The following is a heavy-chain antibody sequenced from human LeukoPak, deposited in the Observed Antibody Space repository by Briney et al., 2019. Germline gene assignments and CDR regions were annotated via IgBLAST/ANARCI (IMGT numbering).Heavy chain of an antibody. CDR2: ISHDGSNK. V-gene: IGHV3-30*18. J-gene: IGHJ5*02. Sequence: GGSLRLSCAVSGFTFSSYGMHWVRQAPGKGLEWVAIISHDGSNKYYADSVKGRFTISRDNSKNTLYLQMNSLRAEDTAVYYCAKDPGVAVAGSSGWFDPWGQGTLVTVSS. D-gene: IGHD6-19*01. CDR1: GFTFSSYG. CDR3: AKDPGVAVAGSSGWFDP.